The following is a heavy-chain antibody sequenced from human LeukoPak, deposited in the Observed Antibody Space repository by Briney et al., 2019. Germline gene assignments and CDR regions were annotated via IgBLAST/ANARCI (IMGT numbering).Heavy chain of an antibody. V-gene: IGHV3-7*01. CDR1: GFTFSNYW. CDR3: ARDRARLKRNYYDTPLDY. CDR2: IKDDGTEK. Sequence: GGSLRLSCAASGFTFSNYWMGWVRQPPGKGLQWVANIKDDGTEKYYVDSVKGRFTISRDNAKNSVYLQMNSLRVEDTAVYYCARDRARLKRNYYDTPLDYWGQGTLVTVSS. J-gene: IGHJ4*02. D-gene: IGHD3-22*01.